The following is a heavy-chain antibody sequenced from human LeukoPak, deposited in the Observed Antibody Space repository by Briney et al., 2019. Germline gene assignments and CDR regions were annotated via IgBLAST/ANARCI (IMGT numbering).Heavy chain of an antibody. D-gene: IGHD4-11*01. V-gene: IGHV4-38-2*01. CDR3: ARNSSLTTLKGGWFDP. CDR1: VYSINSGYS. Sequence: SETLSLTCAVSVYSINSGYSWTWLRQRPGKGLGWIGNIYHSGYAYYNPSLKSRVTISLDASKNQFSLRLSSVTAADTAVYYCARNSSLTTLKGGWFDPWGQGTLVTVSS. J-gene: IGHJ5*02. CDR2: IYHSGYA.